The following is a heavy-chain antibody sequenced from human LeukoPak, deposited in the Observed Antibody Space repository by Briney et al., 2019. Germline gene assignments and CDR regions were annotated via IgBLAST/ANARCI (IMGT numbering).Heavy chain of an antibody. D-gene: IGHD2-15*01. Sequence: GGSLRLSCAASGFTFSSYSMNWVRQAPGKGLEWVSSISSSSSYIYYADSVKGRFTISRDNAKNSLYLQMNSLRAEDTAVYYCARDAFGYCSGGSCYSGINYYMDVWGKGTTVTVSS. V-gene: IGHV3-21*01. J-gene: IGHJ6*03. CDR3: ARDAFGYCSGGSCYSGINYYMDV. CDR2: ISSSSSYI. CDR1: GFTFSSYS.